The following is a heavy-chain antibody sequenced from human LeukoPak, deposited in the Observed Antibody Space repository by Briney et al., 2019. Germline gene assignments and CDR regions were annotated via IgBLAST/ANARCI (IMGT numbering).Heavy chain of an antibody. V-gene: IGHV1-69*05. CDR1: GGTFSSYA. Sequence: EASVKVSCKASGGTFSSYAISWVRQAPGQGLEWMGGTIPIFGTANYAQKFQGRVTITTDESTSTAYMELSSLRSEDTAVYYCARVHYGSGRYFDYWGQGTLVTVSS. CDR3: ARVHYGSGRYFDY. D-gene: IGHD3-10*01. J-gene: IGHJ4*02. CDR2: TIPIFGTA.